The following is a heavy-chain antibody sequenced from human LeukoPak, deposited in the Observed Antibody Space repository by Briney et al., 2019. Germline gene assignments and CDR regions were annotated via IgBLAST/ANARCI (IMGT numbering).Heavy chain of an antibody. CDR3: ARQITMVRGVIINDY. Sequence: ASVKVSCKASGYTFTGYYMHWVRQAPGQGLEWMGWINPNSGGTNYAQKFQGRVTMTRDTSISTAYMELSRLRPDDTAVYYCARQITMVRGVIINDYWGQGTLVTVSS. CDR1: GYTFTGYY. CDR2: INPNSGGT. D-gene: IGHD3-10*01. J-gene: IGHJ4*02. V-gene: IGHV1-2*02.